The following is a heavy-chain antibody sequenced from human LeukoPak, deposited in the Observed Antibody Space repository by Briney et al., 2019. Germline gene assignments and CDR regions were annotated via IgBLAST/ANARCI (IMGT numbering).Heavy chain of an antibody. D-gene: IGHD4-17*01. Sequence: SETLSLTCAVYGGSFSGYYWGWIRQPPGKGLEWIGSIYHSGSTYYNPSLKSRVTISVDTSKNQFSLKLSSVTAADTAVYYCAIYYGDYYYYYYMDVWGKGTTVTVSS. CDR2: IYHSGST. V-gene: IGHV4-38-2*01. J-gene: IGHJ6*03. CDR1: GGSFSGYY. CDR3: AIYYGDYYYYYYMDV.